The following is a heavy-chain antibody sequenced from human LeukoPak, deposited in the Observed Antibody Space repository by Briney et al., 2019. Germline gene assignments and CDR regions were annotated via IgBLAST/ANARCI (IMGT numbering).Heavy chain of an antibody. CDR3: ARDPYGDYERYYYYYGMDV. J-gene: IGHJ6*02. CDR1: GFTVSSNY. CDR2: IYGGGST. D-gene: IGHD4-17*01. V-gene: IGHV3-66*01. Sequence: GGSLRLSCAASGFTVSSNYMSWVRQAPGKGLEWVSVIYGGGSTYYADSVKGRFTISRDNSKNTLYLQMNSLRAEDTAVYYCARDPYGDYERYYYYYGMDVWGQGTTVTVSS.